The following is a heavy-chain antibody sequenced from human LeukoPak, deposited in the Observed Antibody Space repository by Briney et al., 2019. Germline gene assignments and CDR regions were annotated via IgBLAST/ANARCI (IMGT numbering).Heavy chain of an antibody. D-gene: IGHD3-22*01. CDR1: GGSLSGYY. J-gene: IGHJ4*02. CDR2: IDYFGST. CDR3: ARGRYYFDSSGHFY. V-gene: IGHV4-34*01. Sequence: SETLSLTCAVDGGSLSGYYWNWIRQPPGTGLEWIGEIDYFGSTTYNPSLKSRVTISVDTSKNQFSLKLTSVTAADTAVYYCARGRYYFDSSGHFYWGQGTLVTVSS.